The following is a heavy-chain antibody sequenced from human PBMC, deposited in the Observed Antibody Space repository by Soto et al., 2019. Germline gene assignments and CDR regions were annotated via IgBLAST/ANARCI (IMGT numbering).Heavy chain of an antibody. V-gene: IGHV3-23*01. CDR1: GCNFSTYG. CDR3: VKGGWGYN. Sequence: EVQLLESGGGLVQPGESLRLSCAASGCNFSTYGMTWVRQAPGRGLEWVSAIYPSGGEIYYAAAVMGRFIISRADSRGSVSLQMDSWRGEATATYYCVKGGWGYNGGPGTLVTVSS. CDR2: IYPSGGEI. D-gene: IGHD1-1*01. J-gene: IGHJ4*02.